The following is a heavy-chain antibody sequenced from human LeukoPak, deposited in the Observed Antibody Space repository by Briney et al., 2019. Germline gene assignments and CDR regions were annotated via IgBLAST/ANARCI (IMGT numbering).Heavy chain of an antibody. D-gene: IGHD6-6*01. CDR3: ARRYSSSSLDY. V-gene: IGHV4-39*01. Sequence: SETLSLTCTVSGGSISSSSHYWGWIRQPPGKGLEWIGSIYYSGSTYYNPSLKSRVTISVDTSKNQFSLKLSSVTAADTAVYYCARRYSSSSLDYWGQGTLVTVSS. CDR2: IYYSGST. J-gene: IGHJ4*02. CDR1: GGSISSSSHY.